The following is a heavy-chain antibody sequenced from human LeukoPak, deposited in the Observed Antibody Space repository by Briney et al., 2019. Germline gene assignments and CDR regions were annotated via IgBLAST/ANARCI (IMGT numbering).Heavy chain of an antibody. V-gene: IGHV4-34*01. Sequence: SGTLSLTCAVYGGSFSGYYWSWIRQPPGKGLEWIGEINHSGSTNYNPSLKSRVTISVDTSKNQFSLKLSSVTAADTAVYYCARGNGVLEWLLSFFWFDPWGQGTLVTVSS. CDR1: GGSFSGYY. J-gene: IGHJ5*02. CDR2: INHSGST. CDR3: ARGNGVLEWLLSFFWFDP. D-gene: IGHD3-3*01.